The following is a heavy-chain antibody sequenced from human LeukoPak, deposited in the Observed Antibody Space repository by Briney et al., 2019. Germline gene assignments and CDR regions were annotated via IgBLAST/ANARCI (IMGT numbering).Heavy chain of an antibody. V-gene: IGHV1-2*02. Sequence: ASVKVSCKASGYSFSAYYIHWLRQAPGQGLEWMGWINPDSGGTNYAQRFQGRVTMTRDTSITTVYMELSRLRSDDTAVFYCTREATAGNRFDPWGQGTPVTVSS. CDR2: INPDSGGT. D-gene: IGHD5-12*01. CDR3: TREATAGNRFDP. CDR1: GYSFSAYY. J-gene: IGHJ5*02.